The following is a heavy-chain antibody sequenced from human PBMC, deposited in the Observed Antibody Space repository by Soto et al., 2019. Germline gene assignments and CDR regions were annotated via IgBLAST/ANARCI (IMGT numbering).Heavy chain of an antibody. D-gene: IGHD1-1*01. CDR1: GFTFSSYW. CDR2: IKQDGSEK. CDR3: AREARGQLERRYYYGMDV. V-gene: IGHV3-7*03. Sequence: EVQLVESGGGLVQPGGSLRLSCAASGFTFSSYWMSWVRQAPGKGLEWVANIKQDGSEKYYVDSVKGRFTISRDNAKNSLYLQMNSLRAEDTAVYYCAREARGQLERRYYYGMDVWGQGTTVTVSS. J-gene: IGHJ6*02.